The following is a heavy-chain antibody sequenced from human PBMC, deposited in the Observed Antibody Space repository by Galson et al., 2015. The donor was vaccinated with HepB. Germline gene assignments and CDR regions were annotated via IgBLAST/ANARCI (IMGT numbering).Heavy chain of an antibody. Sequence: SLSLSCAASGFTFSTYTMHWVRQAPGKGLEGVSLTSYDERNKNYADSVKGRFTISRDNSKNTLYLQMNSMRPEDTAVYYCARDREMSTRWPDYYLHSGMDVWGQGTTVTVSS. V-gene: IGHV3-30*01. J-gene: IGHJ6*02. CDR3: ARDREMSTRWPDYYLHSGMDV. D-gene: IGHD5-24*01. CDR1: GFTFSTYT. CDR2: TSYDERNK.